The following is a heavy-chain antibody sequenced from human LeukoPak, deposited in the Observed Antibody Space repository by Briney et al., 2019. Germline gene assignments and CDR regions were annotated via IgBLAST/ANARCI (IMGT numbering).Heavy chain of an antibody. J-gene: IGHJ6*03. Sequence: GGTLRLSCAPSGFTFSSYGMSWVRQAPGKGLEWISDISGSGGSTYYADSVKGRFTISRDNSKNTLYLQMNSLRAEDTAVYYCAKGSYGSGSYYMDVWGKGTTVTISS. CDR2: ISGSGGST. D-gene: IGHD3-10*01. V-gene: IGHV3-23*01. CDR1: GFTFSSYG. CDR3: AKGSYGSGSYYMDV.